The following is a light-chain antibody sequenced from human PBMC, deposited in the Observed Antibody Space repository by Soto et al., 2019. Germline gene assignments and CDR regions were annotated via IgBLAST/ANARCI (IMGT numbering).Light chain of an antibody. CDR3: QQYGGSPVT. Sequence: EIVLTQSPGTLSLSPGERATLSCGASQSVSSSYLAWYQQKPGRAPRVLIYDASTRATGVPDRFSGSGSGTDFTLTISRLEPEDFAVYYCQQYGGSPVTFGQGTRLEIK. CDR2: DAS. V-gene: IGKV3D-20*01. J-gene: IGKJ5*01. CDR1: QSVSSSY.